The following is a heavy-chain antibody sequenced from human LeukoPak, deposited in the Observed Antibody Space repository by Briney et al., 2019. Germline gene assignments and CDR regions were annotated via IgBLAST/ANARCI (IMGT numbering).Heavy chain of an antibody. D-gene: IGHD6-13*01. CDR2: SSGSGDSA. V-gene: IGHV3-23*01. CDR1: GFSFSSYA. Sequence: GGSLRLSCEATGFSFSSYAMSWVRQAPGEGLEWVSASSGSGDSADYADAVKGRFTLSRDNSKSTLYLQMTSLRVDDTAVYYCAKRATAGGFDSWGQGALVTVSS. J-gene: IGHJ4*02. CDR3: AKRATAGGFDS.